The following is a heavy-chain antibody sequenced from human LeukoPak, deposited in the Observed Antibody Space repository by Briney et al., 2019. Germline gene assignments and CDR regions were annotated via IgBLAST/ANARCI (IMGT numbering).Heavy chain of an antibody. CDR3: ARCLYYDILTGYRNNDAFDI. CDR1: GGSISGYY. V-gene: IGHV4-59*01. CDR2: IYYSGST. Sequence: PSETLSLTCTVSGGSISGYYWNWIRQPPGKGLEWIGYIYYSGSTNYNPSLKSRVTISVDTSKNQSSLKLSAVTAADTAVYYCARCLYYDILTGYRNNDAFDIWGQGTMVTVSS. D-gene: IGHD3-9*01. J-gene: IGHJ3*02.